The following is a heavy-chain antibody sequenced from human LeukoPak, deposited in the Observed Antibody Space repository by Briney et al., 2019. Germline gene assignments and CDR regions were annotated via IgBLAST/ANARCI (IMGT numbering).Heavy chain of an antibody. J-gene: IGHJ4*02. Sequence: SESLSLTCTVSGGSISSYYWSWIRQPPGKGLEWIGYIYYSGSTNYNPSLKSRVTISVDTSKNQFSLKLSSVTAADTAVYYCARDRGGWPPRADYWGQGTLVTVSS. V-gene: IGHV4-59*01. CDR3: ARDRGGWPPRADY. D-gene: IGHD6-19*01. CDR1: GGSISSYY. CDR2: IYYSGST.